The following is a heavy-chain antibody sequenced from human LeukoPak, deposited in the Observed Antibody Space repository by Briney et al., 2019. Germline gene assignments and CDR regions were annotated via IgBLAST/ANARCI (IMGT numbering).Heavy chain of an antibody. CDR2: IIPILGIA. Sequence: SVKVSCKASGGTFTSYAISWVRQAPGQGLEWMGRIIPILGIANYAQKFQGRVTITADKSTSTAYMELSSLRSEDTAVYYCARDQGLRYFDWLDDYWGQGTLVTVSS. J-gene: IGHJ4*02. CDR1: GGTFTSYA. CDR3: ARDQGLRYFDWLDDY. V-gene: IGHV1-69*04. D-gene: IGHD3-9*01.